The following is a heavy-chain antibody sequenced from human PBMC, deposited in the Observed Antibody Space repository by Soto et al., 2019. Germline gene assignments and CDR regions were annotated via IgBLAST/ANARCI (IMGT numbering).Heavy chain of an antibody. CDR3: VRSVATALDY. J-gene: IGHJ4*02. D-gene: IGHD2-15*01. CDR1: GDSMSSSNW. Sequence: QVQLQESGPGLLKPSGTLSLTCTVSGDSMSSSNWWNWVRHPPGKGLEWIGEAHHSGRTNYNPSLKSRVTISVDRSQNLFSLKLASVTAADTAVYHCVRSVATALDYWGQGTLVTVSS. V-gene: IGHV4-4*02. CDR2: AHHSGRT.